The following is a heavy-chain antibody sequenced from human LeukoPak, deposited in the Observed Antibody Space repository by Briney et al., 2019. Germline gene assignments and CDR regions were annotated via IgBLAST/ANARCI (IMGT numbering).Heavy chain of an antibody. CDR1: GFTFSDYY. J-gene: IGHJ4*02. V-gene: IGHV3-11*04. CDR3: AREGGNSDY. CDR2: ISSSGNAL. Sequence: PGGSLRLSCAASGFTFSDYYMSWIRQAPGKGLEWVSYISSSGNALYYADSVKGRFTISRDNTQNSLYLQMHSLRAQDTAVYYCAREGGNSDYWGQGTLVTVSS. D-gene: IGHD4-23*01.